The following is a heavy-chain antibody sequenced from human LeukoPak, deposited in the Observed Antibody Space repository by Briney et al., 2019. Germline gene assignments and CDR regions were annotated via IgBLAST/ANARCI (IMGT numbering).Heavy chain of an antibody. CDR2: IYYSGST. CDR3: ARDRVTMIVPNWFDP. J-gene: IGHJ5*02. CDR1: GGSISSSSYY. V-gene: IGHV4-39*07. D-gene: IGHD3-22*01. Sequence: PSETLSLTCTVSGGSISSSSYYWGWIRQPPGKGLEWIGSIYYSGSTYYNPSLKSRVTISVDTSKNQFSLKLSSVTAADTAVYYCARDRVTMIVPNWFDPWGQGTLVTVSS.